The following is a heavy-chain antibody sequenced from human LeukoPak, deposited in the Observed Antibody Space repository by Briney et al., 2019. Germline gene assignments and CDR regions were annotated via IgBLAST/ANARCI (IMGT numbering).Heavy chain of an antibody. CDR1: VGSISSGGYY. J-gene: IGHJ3*02. CDR3: ARTLPGSSGAFDI. V-gene: IGHV4-31*03. Sequence: PSETLSLTCTVSVGSISSGGYYWSWIRQHPGKGLELIGYIYYSGSTYYNPSLKRRVTISVATSKHQFSLKLSSVTAGDTAVYYCARTLPGSSGAFDIWGQGTMVTVSS. CDR2: IYYSGST. D-gene: IGHD6-6*01.